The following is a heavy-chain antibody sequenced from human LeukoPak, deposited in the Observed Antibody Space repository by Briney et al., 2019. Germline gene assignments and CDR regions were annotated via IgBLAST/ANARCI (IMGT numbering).Heavy chain of an antibody. CDR1: GFTFSSYW. CDR3: AKGRERITIFGVVITH. Sequence: GGSLRLSCAASGFTFSSYWMSWVRQAPGKGLEWVANIKQDGSEKYYVDSVKGRFTISRDNAKNSLYLQMNSLRAEDTAVYYCAKGRERITIFGVVITHWGQGTLVTVSS. CDR2: IKQDGSEK. V-gene: IGHV3-7*01. D-gene: IGHD3-3*01. J-gene: IGHJ1*01.